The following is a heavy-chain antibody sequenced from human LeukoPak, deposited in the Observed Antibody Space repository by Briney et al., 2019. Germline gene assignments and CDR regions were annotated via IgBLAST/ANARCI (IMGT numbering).Heavy chain of an antibody. CDR3: AKGQDDYGDYVGDY. J-gene: IGHJ4*02. CDR2: ISGSGGST. Sequence: GGSLRLSCAASGFTFSGYAMSWVRQAPGKGLEWVSAISGSGGSTYYADSVKGRFTISRDNSKNTLYLQMNSLRAEDTAVYYCAKGQDDYGDYVGDYWGQGTLVTVSS. D-gene: IGHD4-17*01. CDR1: GFTFSGYA. V-gene: IGHV3-23*01.